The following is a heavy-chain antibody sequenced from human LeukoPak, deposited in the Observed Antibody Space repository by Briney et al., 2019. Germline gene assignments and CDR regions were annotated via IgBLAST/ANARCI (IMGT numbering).Heavy chain of an antibody. J-gene: IGHJ6*02. CDR3: ARIDSLLDYYYYGMDV. V-gene: IGHV3-7*01. Sequence: PGGSLRLSCAASGFTFSSYWMSWVRQAPGKGLEWVAHIKQDGSEKYYVDSVKGRFTISRDNAKNSLYLQMNSLRAEDTAVYYCARIDSLLDYYYYGMDVWGQGTTVTVSS. CDR1: GFTFSSYW. CDR2: IKQDGSEK. D-gene: IGHD1-26*01.